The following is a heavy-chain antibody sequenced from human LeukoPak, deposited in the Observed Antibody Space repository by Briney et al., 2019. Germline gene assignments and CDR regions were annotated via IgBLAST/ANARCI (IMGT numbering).Heavy chain of an antibody. Sequence: SQTLSLTCTVSGGSISSGDYYWSWIRQPPGKGLEWIGYIYYSGSNYYNPSLKSRVTISIDTSKKQFSLKLSSVTAADTAVYYCASTIVVVTARRFDYWGQGTLVTVSS. V-gene: IGHV4-30-4*01. J-gene: IGHJ4*02. CDR2: IYYSGSN. CDR3: ASTIVVVTARRFDY. D-gene: IGHD2-21*02. CDR1: GGSISSGDYY.